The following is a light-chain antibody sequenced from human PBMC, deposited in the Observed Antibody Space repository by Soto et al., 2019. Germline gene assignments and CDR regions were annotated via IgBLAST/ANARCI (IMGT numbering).Light chain of an antibody. CDR3: SSYTRSSTVV. CDR1: SSDVGGYNY. CDR2: DVS. Sequence: QSALTQPASVSGSPGQSITISCTGTSSDVGGYNYVSWYQHHPGKAPKLMIYDVSNRPSGVSNRFSGSQSGNTASLTISGLQAEYESDYYCSSYTRSSTVVFGGGTKLTVL. V-gene: IGLV2-14*03. J-gene: IGLJ2*01.